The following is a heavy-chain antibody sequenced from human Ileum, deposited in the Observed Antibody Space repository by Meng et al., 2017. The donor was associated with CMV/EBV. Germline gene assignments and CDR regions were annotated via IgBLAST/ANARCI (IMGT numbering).Heavy chain of an antibody. V-gene: IGHV3-48*03. CDR3: ARDLRPDAYSNCPGAYYNFYGLDV. Sequence: SLKISCAASGFTFSSYEMNWVRQAPGKGLEWVSYISSSGSTIYYADSVKGRFTISRDNAKNSLFLEMKSLRAEDMGTYYCARDLRPDAYSNCPGAYYNFYGLDVWGQGTTVTVSS. CDR2: ISSSGSTI. CDR1: GFTFSSYE. D-gene: IGHD4-11*01. J-gene: IGHJ6*02.